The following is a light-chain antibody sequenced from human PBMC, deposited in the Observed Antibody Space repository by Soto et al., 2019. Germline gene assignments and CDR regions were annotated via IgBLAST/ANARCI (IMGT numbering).Light chain of an antibody. Sequence: EIVMTQSPATLSVSPGERANLSCRASQSVSSNLAWYQQKPGQAPRRLIYGASTRATGIPARFSGSGSGTEFTLTISSLQSEDFAVYYCQQYNNWPPLLCTFGQGTKLEI. CDR3: QQYNNWPPLLCT. V-gene: IGKV3D-15*01. J-gene: IGKJ2*02. CDR1: QSVSSN. CDR2: GAS.